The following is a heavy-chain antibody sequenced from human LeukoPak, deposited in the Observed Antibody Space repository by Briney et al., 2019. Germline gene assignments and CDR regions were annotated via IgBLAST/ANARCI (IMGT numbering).Heavy chain of an antibody. CDR3: ARDIGYSTFDY. V-gene: IGHV3-7*01. CDR1: GITFSHAW. D-gene: IGHD1-26*01. J-gene: IGHJ4*02. CDR2: IKEDGTEK. Sequence: GGSLRLSCAASGITFSHAWMSWVRQAPGKGLEWVANIKEDGTEKNYVDAVKGRFTISRDDAKNSLYLQMNSLRADDTAVYYCARDIGYSTFDYWGQGTLVTVSS.